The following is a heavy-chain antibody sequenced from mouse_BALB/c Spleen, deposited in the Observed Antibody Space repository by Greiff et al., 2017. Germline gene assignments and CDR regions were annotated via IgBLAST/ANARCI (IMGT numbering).Heavy chain of an antibody. CDR1: GFTFSSFG. CDR2: ISSGSSTI. V-gene: IGHV5-17*02. J-gene: IGHJ3*01. Sequence: DVKLVESGGGLVQPGGSRKLSCAASGFTFSSFGMHWVRQAPEKGLEWVAYISSGSSTIYYADTVKGRFTISRDNPKNTLFLQMTSLRSEDTAMYYCARGGGTTATIAYWGQGTLVTVSA. D-gene: IGHD1-2*01. CDR3: ARGGGTTATIAY.